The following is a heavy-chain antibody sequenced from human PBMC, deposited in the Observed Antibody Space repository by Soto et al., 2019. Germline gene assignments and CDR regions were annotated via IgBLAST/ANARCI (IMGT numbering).Heavy chain of an antibody. CDR2: IYWDDDK. Sequence: QITLKESGPTLVKPTQTLTLTCTFSGFSLNINGVGVAWIRQPPGKALEWLAHIYWDDDKRYIPSLKSRLTXTXXTSRNQVVLTGTNMDPVDTATYYCARLKGGSYFAYWGQGTLVTVSS. CDR1: GFSLNINGVG. CDR3: ARLKGGSYFAY. D-gene: IGHD3-16*01. J-gene: IGHJ4*02. V-gene: IGHV2-5*02.